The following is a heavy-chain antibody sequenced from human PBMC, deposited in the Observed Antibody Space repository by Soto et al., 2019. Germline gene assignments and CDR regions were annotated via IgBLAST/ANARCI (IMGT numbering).Heavy chain of an antibody. Sequence: VPLVESGGGVVQPGRSLRLSCAASGFTFSSYGMHWVRQAPGKGLEWVAVIWYDGSNKYYADSVKGRFTISRDNSKNTLYLQMNSLRAEDTAVYYCARDGGYCSGGSCFPDYWGQGTLVTVSS. J-gene: IGHJ4*02. V-gene: IGHV3-33*01. D-gene: IGHD2-15*01. CDR2: IWYDGSNK. CDR3: ARDGGYCSGGSCFPDY. CDR1: GFTFSSYG.